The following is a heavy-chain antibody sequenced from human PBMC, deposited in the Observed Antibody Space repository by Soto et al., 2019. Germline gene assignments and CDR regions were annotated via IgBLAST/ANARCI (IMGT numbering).Heavy chain of an antibody. CDR3: ATGSDSDYEYTALGS. CDR2: INPNSGGT. V-gene: IGHV1-2*04. CDR1: GDTFTSYA. J-gene: IGHJ5*02. D-gene: IGHD5-12*01. Sequence: ASVKVSCKACGDTFTSYAIHWVRQAPGQGLEWMGWINPNSGGTNYAQKFQGWVTMTRDTSISTAYMELSRLTSNDTAVYYCATGSDSDYEYTALGSWGQGTLVTVSS.